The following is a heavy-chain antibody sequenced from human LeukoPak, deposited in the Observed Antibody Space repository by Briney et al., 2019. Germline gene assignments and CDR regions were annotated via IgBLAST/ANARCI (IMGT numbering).Heavy chain of an antibody. V-gene: IGHV3-7*03. J-gene: IGHJ4*02. D-gene: IGHD5-24*01. CDR1: GFTFSRYA. CDR2: IKEDGTET. Sequence: GGSLRLSCAAYGFTFSRYAMHWVRQAPGKGLERVANIKEDGTETYYVDSVKGRFTISRDNAKNSLYLQMNSLRVEDTAVYYCAKEGRSLQTYWGQGTLVTVSS. CDR3: AKEGRSLQTY.